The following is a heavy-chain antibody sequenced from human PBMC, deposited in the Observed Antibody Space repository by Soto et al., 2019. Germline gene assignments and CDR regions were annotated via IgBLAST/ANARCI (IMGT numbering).Heavy chain of an antibody. D-gene: IGHD3-22*01. J-gene: IGHJ2*01. V-gene: IGHV3-33*01. CDR3: ARDSSGYYSPHWYFDL. Sequence: PGGSLRLSCAASGFTFSSYGMHWVRQAPGKGLEWVAVIWYDGSNKYYADSVKGRFTISRDNSKNTLYLQMNSLRAEDTAVYYCARDSSGYYSPHWYFDLWGRGTLVTVSS. CDR1: GFTFSSYG. CDR2: IWYDGSNK.